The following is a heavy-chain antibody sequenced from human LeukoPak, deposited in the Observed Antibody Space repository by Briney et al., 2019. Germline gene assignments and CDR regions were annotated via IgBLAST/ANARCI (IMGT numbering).Heavy chain of an antibody. CDR2: MNPNSGNT. CDR1: GYTFTNYD. V-gene: IGHV1-8*01. Sequence: GASVKVSCKASGYTFTNYDINWVRQATGQGLEWMGWMNPNSGNTGYAQKFQGRVTMTRDTSTSTVYMELSSLRSEDTAVYYCAREILWWDSAGFDPWGQGTLVTVSS. D-gene: IGHD2-21*01. CDR3: AREILWWDSAGFDP. J-gene: IGHJ5*02.